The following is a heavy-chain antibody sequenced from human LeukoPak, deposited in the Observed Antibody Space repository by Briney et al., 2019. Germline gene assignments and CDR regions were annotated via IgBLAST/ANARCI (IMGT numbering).Heavy chain of an antibody. CDR2: INPSGGGT. CDR3: ARSEPHDYGGNYYYYMDV. V-gene: IGHV1-46*01. D-gene: IGHD4-23*01. Sequence: ASVKVSCKASGYTFTSYYMHWVRQAPGQGLEWMGIINPSGGGTSYAQKFQGRVTMTRDMSTSTVHMELSSLRSEDTAVYYCARSEPHDYGGNYYYYMDVWGKGTTVTVSS. J-gene: IGHJ6*03. CDR1: GYTFTSYY.